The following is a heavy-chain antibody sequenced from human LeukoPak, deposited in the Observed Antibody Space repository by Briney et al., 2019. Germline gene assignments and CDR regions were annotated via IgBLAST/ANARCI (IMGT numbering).Heavy chain of an antibody. CDR3: ARGPTTMTRAFDY. Sequence: PSETLPLTCTVSDGSISSSTYYWGWIRQPPGKGLEWIGSIYDTGSTYYNPSLKSRVTISVDTSKNQFSLNLTSVTAADTAVYYCARGPTTMTRAFDYWGQGTLVTVSS. CDR1: DGSISSSTYY. J-gene: IGHJ4*02. V-gene: IGHV4-39*07. CDR2: IYDTGST. D-gene: IGHD4-17*01.